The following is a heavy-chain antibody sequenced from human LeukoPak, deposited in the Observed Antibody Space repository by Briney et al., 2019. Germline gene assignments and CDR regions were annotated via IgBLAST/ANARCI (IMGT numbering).Heavy chain of an antibody. D-gene: IGHD3-3*01. CDR2: IIPIFGTA. V-gene: IGHV1-69*13. J-gene: IGHJ4*02. Sequence: SVKVSCKASGGTFSSYAISWVRQAPGQGLEWMGGIIPIFGTANYAQKFQGRVTITADESTSTAYMELSSLRSEDTAVSYCARISYYDYWSGYSWGQGTLVTVSS. CDR1: GGTFSSYA. CDR3: ARISYYDYWSGYS.